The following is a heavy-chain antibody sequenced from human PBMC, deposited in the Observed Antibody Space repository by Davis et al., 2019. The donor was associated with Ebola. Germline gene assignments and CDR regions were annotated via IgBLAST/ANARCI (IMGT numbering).Heavy chain of an antibody. D-gene: IGHD3-16*01. CDR2: IPYDGNNK. J-gene: IGHJ6*02. CDR3: AKVLGLLTRGHYGMDV. CDR1: GFTFNNYG. V-gene: IGHV3-30*18. Sequence: PGGSLRLSCAASGFTFNNYGMHWVRQGPGKGLEWVAAIPYDGNNKYYGDSVKGRFTISRDNSKNTLYLQMNSLRPEDTAVYYCAKVLGLLTRGHYGMDVWGQGTTVTVSS.